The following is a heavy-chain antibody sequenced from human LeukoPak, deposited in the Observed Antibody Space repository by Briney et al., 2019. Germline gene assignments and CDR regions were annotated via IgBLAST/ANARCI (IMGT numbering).Heavy chain of an antibody. J-gene: IGHJ4*02. D-gene: IGHD6-13*01. CDR1: GGTFSSYA. V-gene: IGHV1-69*05. Sequence: SVKVSCKASGGTFSSYAISWVRQAPGQGLEWMGGIIPIFGTANYAQKLQGRVTMTTDTSTSTAYMELRSLRSDDTAVYYCARVSTSSSWYGLGYWGQGTLVTVSS. CDR2: IIPIFGTA. CDR3: ARVSTSSSWYGLGY.